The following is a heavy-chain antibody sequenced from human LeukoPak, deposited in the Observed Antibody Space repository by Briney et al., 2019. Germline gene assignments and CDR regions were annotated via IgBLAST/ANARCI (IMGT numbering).Heavy chain of an antibody. J-gene: IGHJ4*02. CDR3: AGSIAMVITFFDS. Sequence: PGGSLRLSCAASGFTFSGSAIHWVRQAPGKGLEWVAVISHDGSNRYYADSVKGRFTISRDNSNNMINLQINSLTVDDTAIYYCAGSIAMVITFFDSWGSGTLVTVSS. CDR2: ISHDGSNR. D-gene: IGHD3-22*01. V-gene: IGHV3-30*14. CDR1: GFTFSGSA.